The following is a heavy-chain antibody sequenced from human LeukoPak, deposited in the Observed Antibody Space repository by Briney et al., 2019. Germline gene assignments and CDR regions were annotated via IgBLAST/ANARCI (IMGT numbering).Heavy chain of an antibody. CDR2: IYYSGST. V-gene: IGHV4-59*08. CDR3: ARPSAAGTAVGWYFDL. D-gene: IGHD6-19*01. J-gene: IGHJ2*01. CDR1: GGSISSYY. Sequence: PSETLSLTCTVSGGSISSYYWSWIRQPPGKGLEWIGYIYYSGSTNYNPSLKSRVTISVDTSKNQFSLKLSSVTAADTAVYYCARPSAAGTAVGWYFDLWGRGTLVTVSS.